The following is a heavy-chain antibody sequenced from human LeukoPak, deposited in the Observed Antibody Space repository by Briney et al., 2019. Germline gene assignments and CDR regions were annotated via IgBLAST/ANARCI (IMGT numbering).Heavy chain of an antibody. CDR2: ISAYNGNT. CDR1: GYTFTSYY. Sequence: RASVKVSCKASGYTFTSYYMHWVRQAPGQGLEWMGWISAYNGNTNYAQKLQGRVTMTTDTSTSTAYMELRSLRSDDTAVYYCASLGQGFDYWGQGTLVTVSS. J-gene: IGHJ4*02. V-gene: IGHV1-18*04. CDR3: ASLGQGFDY.